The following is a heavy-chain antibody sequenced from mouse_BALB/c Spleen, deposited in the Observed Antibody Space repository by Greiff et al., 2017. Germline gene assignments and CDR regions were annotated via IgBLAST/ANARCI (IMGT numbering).Heavy chain of an antibody. D-gene: IGHD1-1*01. J-gene: IGHJ4*01. Sequence: EVQLVESGGGLVQPGGSRKLSCAASGFTFSSFGMHWVRQAPEKGLEWVAYISSGSSTIYYADTVKGRFTISRDNAKNTLYLQMSSLKSEDTAMYYCARQGSSYYAMDYWGQGTSGTVSA. CDR2: ISSGSSTI. CDR3: ARQGSSYYAMDY. CDR1: GFTFSSFG. V-gene: IGHV5-17*02.